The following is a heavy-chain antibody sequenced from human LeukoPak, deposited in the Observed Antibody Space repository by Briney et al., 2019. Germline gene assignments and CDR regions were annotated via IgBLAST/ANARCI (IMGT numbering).Heavy chain of an antibody. CDR3: AREISYGDYPSGDAFDN. CDR2: ISSSSSYI. Sequence: GGSLRLSCAASGFTFSSYSMNWVRQAPGKGLELVSSISSSSSYIYYADSVKGRFTISRDNAKNSLYLQMNSLRAEDTAVYFCAREISYGDYPSGDAFDNWGQGTMVTVSS. J-gene: IGHJ3*02. D-gene: IGHD4-17*01. CDR1: GFTFSSYS. V-gene: IGHV3-21*01.